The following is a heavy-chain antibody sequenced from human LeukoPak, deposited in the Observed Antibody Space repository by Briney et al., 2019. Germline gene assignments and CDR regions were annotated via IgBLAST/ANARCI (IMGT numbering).Heavy chain of an antibody. D-gene: IGHD3-3*01. CDR2: ISASGST. J-gene: IGHJ5*02. Sequence: PSETLSLTCSVSGGSISRSGYVWAWIRQAPGKGMDWIGTISASGSTHYNPSLKSRVIMSVDTSKNQFSLRLNSVTAADTAVYYCARGSEWLSSWGQGTLVTVSS. V-gene: IGHV4-39*01. CDR1: GGSISRSGYV. CDR3: ARGSEWLSS.